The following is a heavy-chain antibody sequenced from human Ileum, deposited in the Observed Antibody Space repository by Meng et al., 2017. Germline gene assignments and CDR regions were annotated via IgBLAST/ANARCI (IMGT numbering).Heavy chain of an antibody. CDR1: GFSLNTVGVG. J-gene: IGHJ5*02. CDR2: IYWDDEY. CDR3: VHRLVAAQHWFDP. D-gene: IGHD6-6*01. V-gene: IGHV2-5*02. Sequence: QITLKESGPTLVEPTETLTLTCTFSGFSLNTVGVGVGWIRQPPGKALEWLALIYWDDEYRYSSSLRSRLTITKDTSRNQVVLRMTNVAPVDAGTYYCVHRLVAAQHWFDPWGQGTLVTVSS.